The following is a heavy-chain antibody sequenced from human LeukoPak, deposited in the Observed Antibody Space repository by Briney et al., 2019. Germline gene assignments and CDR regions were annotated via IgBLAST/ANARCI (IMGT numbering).Heavy chain of an antibody. Sequence: PGRSLRLSCGVSEFTFDDYAIHWVRHGPGKGLEWVAAMSWTSGSIAYADSVKGRFNIFRDNAQSSLYLQMNSLRAEDTAFYYCARSSGSYDGYYGVEVWGQGTTVIVSS. CDR2: MSWTSGSI. D-gene: IGHD6-19*01. V-gene: IGHV3-9*01. CDR3: ARSSGSYDGYYGVEV. CDR1: EFTFDDYA. J-gene: IGHJ6*02.